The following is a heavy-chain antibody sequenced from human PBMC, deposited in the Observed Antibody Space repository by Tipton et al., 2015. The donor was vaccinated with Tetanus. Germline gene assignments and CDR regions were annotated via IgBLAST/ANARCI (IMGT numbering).Heavy chain of an antibody. Sequence: SLRLSCAASGLNFGNAWMYWVRQAPGKGLEWVAVSWYDGTDKYYADSVKGRFTISRDNSKNTLYLQMNSLRAEDTAVYYCAREADCSGGSCFSGDFDNWGQGTQVTVSS. D-gene: IGHD2-15*01. V-gene: IGHV3-33*08. CDR3: AREADCSGGSCFSGDFDN. J-gene: IGHJ4*02. CDR1: GLNFGNAW. CDR2: SWYDGTDK.